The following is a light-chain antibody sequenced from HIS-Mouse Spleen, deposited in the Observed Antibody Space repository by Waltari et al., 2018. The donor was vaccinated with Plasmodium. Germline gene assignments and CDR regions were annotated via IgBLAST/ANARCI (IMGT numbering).Light chain of an antibody. CDR1: PCSVSTGSY. V-gene: IGLV8-61*01. CDR3: VLYMGSGIWV. CDR2: STN. J-gene: IGLJ2*01. Sequence: QTVVTQEPSFSVSPGGTVPLTCGFSPCSVSTGSYPSWYQQTPGQAPRTLIYSTNTRSSGVPDRFSGSILGNKAALTITGAQADDESDYYCVLYMGSGIWVFGGGTKLTVL.